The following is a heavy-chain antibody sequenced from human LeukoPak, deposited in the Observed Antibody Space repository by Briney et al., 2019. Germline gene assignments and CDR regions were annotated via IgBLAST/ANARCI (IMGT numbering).Heavy chain of an antibody. Sequence: GGSLRLSCAGSGFPFSSHGMNWVRQAPGKELEWVSGISPGGGPTYYADSVRGRFSISRDDLKDTLYLQMKNLRAEDTAVYYCAKDGAWLRFDDWGQGILVTVSS. V-gene: IGHV3-23*01. D-gene: IGHD5-12*01. CDR2: ISPGGGPT. J-gene: IGHJ4*02. CDR1: GFPFSSHG. CDR3: AKDGAWLRFDD.